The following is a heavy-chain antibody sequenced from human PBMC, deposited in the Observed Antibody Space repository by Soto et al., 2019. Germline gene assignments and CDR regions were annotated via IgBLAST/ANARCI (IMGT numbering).Heavy chain of an antibody. V-gene: IGHV3-33*01. Sequence: QVQLVESGGGVVQPGRSLRLSCAASEITFSNYGMHWVRQAPGEGLEWVAVIWSDGSNKIYADSVKGRFTISRDNSKNTLYLDMNSLRVEDTAVYYGAPDGGGSHFDYWGQGTLVTVSS. CDR1: EITFSNYG. CDR2: IWSDGSNK. J-gene: IGHJ4*02. CDR3: APDGGGSHFDY. D-gene: IGHD2-15*01.